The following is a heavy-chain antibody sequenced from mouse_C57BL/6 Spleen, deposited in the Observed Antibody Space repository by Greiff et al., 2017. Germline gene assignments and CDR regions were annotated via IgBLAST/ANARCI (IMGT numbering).Heavy chain of an antibody. CDR1: GYSFTGYF. CDR2: INPYNGDT. V-gene: IGHV1-20*01. J-gene: IGHJ1*03. Sequence: VQLQQSGPELVKPGDSVKISCKASGYSFTGYFMNWVMQSHGKSLEWIGRINPYNGDTFYNQKFKGKATLTVDKSSSTAHMELRSLTSEDSAVXYCASEATEGYFDVWGTGTTVTVSS. CDR3: ASEATEGYFDV. D-gene: IGHD1-1*01.